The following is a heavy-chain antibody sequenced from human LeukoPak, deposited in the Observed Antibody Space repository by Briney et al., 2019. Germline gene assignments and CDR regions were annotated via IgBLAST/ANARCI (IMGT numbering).Heavy chain of an antibody. CDR2: IWYDGSNK. CDR1: GFIFSSYA. CDR3: ARGLGYSYGYGIDY. D-gene: IGHD5-18*01. J-gene: IGHJ4*02. V-gene: IGHV3-33*01. Sequence: GGSLRLSCAASGFIFSSYAMHWVRQAPGKGPEWVAIIWYDGSNKYCAESMEGRFTISRDNSKNTLYLQVNSLRAEDTAVYSCARGLGYSYGYGIDYWGQGTLVIASS.